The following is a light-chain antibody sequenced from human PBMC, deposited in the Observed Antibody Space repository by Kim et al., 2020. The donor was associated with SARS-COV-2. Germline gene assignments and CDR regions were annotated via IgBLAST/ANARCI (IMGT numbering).Light chain of an antibody. J-gene: IGLJ3*02. CDR3: TSWDGSLTARV. CDR2: ANN. CDR1: SANIGIHN. Sequence: GQSVTISGSGSSANIGIHNVNWYQPLPGTAPKRLIYANNQRPSGVPDRFSASKSGTSASLAIGGLQSEDEADYHCTSWDGSLTARVFGGGTKVTVL. V-gene: IGLV1-44*01.